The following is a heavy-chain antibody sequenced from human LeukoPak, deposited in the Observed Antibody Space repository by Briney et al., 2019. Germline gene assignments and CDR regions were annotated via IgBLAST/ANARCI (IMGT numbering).Heavy chain of an antibody. CDR3: ARKAQYNGHYPLDY. Sequence: PGGSLRLSCAASGFTASSNYMSWVRQAPGKGLEWVSVIYSGGSTYYADSVQGRFTISRDSSKNTMFLQMNSLRVEDTALYFCARKAQYNGHYPLDYWGQGTLVTVSS. J-gene: IGHJ4*02. CDR2: IYSGGST. CDR1: GFTASSNY. V-gene: IGHV3-53*01. D-gene: IGHD1-7*01.